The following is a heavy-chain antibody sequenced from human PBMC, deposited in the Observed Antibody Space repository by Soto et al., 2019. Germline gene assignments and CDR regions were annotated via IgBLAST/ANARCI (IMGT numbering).Heavy chain of an antibody. CDR3: ARVYRNIYDY. Sequence: SETLSLTCAVYGGSFSGYYWSWIRQPPGKGLEWIGEINHSGSTNYNPSLKSRVTISVDTSKNQFSLKLSSVTAADTAVYYCARVYRNIYDYRGQGTSVIVSS. D-gene: IGHD4-4*01. J-gene: IGHJ4*02. CDR2: INHSGST. V-gene: IGHV4-34*01. CDR1: GGSFSGYY.